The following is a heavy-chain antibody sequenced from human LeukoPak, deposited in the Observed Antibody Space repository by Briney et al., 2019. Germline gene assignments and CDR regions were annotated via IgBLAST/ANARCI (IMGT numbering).Heavy chain of an antibody. V-gene: IGHV7-4-1*02. CDR3: ATSPGIAAPSGYYFDH. CDR2: INTNTGNP. CDR1: GYTFNTYA. J-gene: IGHJ4*02. D-gene: IGHD6-13*01. Sequence: ASVKVSCKASGYTFNTYAMNWVRQAPGQGPEWMGWINTNTGNPTYAQGFTGRFVFSLDTSVSTAYLQISSLKAEDTAAYYCATSPGIAAPSGYYFDHWGQGTLVTVSS.